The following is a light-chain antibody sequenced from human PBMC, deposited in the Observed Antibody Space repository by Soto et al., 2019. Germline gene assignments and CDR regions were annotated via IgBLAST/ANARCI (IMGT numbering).Light chain of an antibody. V-gene: IGKV3-20*01. CDR2: GAS. Sequence: EVVMTQAPATLSESPGERATLSCRASQSVSSSFLAWYQRKPGQAPRLLIYGASDRATGIPDRFSGSGSGTDFTLTISRLEPEDFAVYYCQQYGDSPWTFGQGTKVDIK. CDR3: QQYGDSPWT. CDR1: QSVSSSF. J-gene: IGKJ1*01.